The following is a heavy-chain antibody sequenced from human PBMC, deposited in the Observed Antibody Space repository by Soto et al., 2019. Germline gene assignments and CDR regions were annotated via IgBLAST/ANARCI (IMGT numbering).Heavy chain of an antibody. Sequence: QVQLQQWGAGLLKPSETVSLTCAVYGGSFIGYYGTWIRQPPGKGLEWIGEINHGGSTNYNPSLKSRVTISADTSKTQFSLRLSSVTAADTAVYYCATLGHYDFWSGFRKGNWFDPWGQGTLVTVSS. D-gene: IGHD3-3*01. V-gene: IGHV4-34*01. CDR1: GGSFIGYY. J-gene: IGHJ5*02. CDR2: INHGGST. CDR3: ATLGHYDFWSGFRKGNWFDP.